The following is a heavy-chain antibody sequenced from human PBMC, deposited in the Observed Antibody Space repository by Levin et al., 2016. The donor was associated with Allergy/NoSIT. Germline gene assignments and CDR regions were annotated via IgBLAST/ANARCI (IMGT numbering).Heavy chain of an antibody. V-gene: IGHV4-59*01. Sequence: WIRQPPGKGLEWIGYIYYSGSTNYNPSLKSRVTISVDTSKNQFSLKLSSVTAADTAVYYCARGGGGLVVVPAAIFYYGMDVWGQGTTVTVSS. CDR3: ARGGGGLVVVPAAIFYYGMDV. CDR2: IYYSGST. J-gene: IGHJ6*02. D-gene: IGHD2-2*01.